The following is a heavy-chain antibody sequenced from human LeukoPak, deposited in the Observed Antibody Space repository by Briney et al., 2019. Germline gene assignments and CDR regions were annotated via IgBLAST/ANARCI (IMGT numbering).Heavy chain of an antibody. Sequence: PGGSLCLSCAASGFTFSSYSMNWVRQAPGKGLEWVSSISSSSSYIYYADSVKGRFTISRDNAKNSLYLQMNSLRAEDTAVYYCARAITYYYDSSGYSLFDYWGQGTLVTVSS. D-gene: IGHD3-22*01. CDR1: GFTFSSYS. CDR3: ARAITYYYDSSGYSLFDY. CDR2: ISSSSSYI. V-gene: IGHV3-21*01. J-gene: IGHJ4*02.